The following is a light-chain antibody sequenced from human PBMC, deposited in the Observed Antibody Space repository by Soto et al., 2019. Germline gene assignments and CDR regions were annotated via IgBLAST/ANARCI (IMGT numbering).Light chain of an antibody. V-gene: IGLV1-40*01. CDR2: GDT. Sequence: QSVLTQPPSVSGAPGQRVTISCTGSSSNIGAGSYVHWYQHLPGTAPKVLIFGDTNRRSGVPGRFSGSKSGSSASLAITGLQAEDEGDYYCTSFAPGRIYVFGSGTKVTVL. CDR3: TSFAPGRIYV. J-gene: IGLJ1*01. CDR1: SSNIGAGSY.